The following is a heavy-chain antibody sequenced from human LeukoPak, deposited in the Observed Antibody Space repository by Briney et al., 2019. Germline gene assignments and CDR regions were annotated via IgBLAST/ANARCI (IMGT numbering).Heavy chain of an antibody. Sequence: SETLSLTRTVSGGSLSRNSYYWGWVRPSPRRGLGRIGSIYYSGSADYNPSLKSRVTLSVDTSKNQFSLKVSSVTAADTAVYYCARDIRSGSYSDFWGQGTLVTVSS. CDR3: ARDIRSGSYSDF. J-gene: IGHJ4*02. D-gene: IGHD1-26*01. V-gene: IGHV4-39*07. CDR2: IYYSGSA. CDR1: GGSLSRNSYY.